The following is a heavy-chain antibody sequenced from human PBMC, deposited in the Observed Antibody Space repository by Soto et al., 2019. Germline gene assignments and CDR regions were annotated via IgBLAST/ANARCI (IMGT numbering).Heavy chain of an antibody. CDR1: GFTFDSYA. V-gene: IGHV3-64D*06. CDR2: IRGDGDPP. Sequence: QPGGSLRLSCVASGFTFDSYAMNWIRQAPGKGLECISGIRGDGDPPFYTDSVKGRFTISRDTSKNTLYLQMTTLSADDTAVYYCVKSRGGNNFDFFDWGQGTLVTVSS. J-gene: IGHJ4*02. CDR3: VKSRGGNNFDFFD. D-gene: IGHD5-12*01.